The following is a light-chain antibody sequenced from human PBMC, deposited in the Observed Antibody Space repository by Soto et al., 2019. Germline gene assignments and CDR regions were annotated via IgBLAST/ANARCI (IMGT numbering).Light chain of an antibody. CDR1: QSISSW. Sequence: DIQMTQSPSTLSASVGDRVTITCRASQSISSWLAWYQQKPGKAPKLLIYKASSLEGGVPSRISGSGSGTEFTLHICSLEHDDFEIYSCQQYNSYSWTFGQGAKVEIK. CDR3: QQYNSYSWT. J-gene: IGKJ1*01. CDR2: KAS. V-gene: IGKV1-5*03.